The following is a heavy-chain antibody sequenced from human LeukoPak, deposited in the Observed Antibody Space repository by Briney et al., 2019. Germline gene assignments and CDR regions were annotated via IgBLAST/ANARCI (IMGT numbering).Heavy chain of an antibody. Sequence: SETLSLTCTVSGGSISSYYWSWIRQPAGKGLEWIGRIYTSGSTNYNPSLQSRVTISVDTSKNQFSLKLSSVTAADTAVYYCARGVPVDTAMGTSNYYYYYMDVWGKGTTVTVSS. CDR1: GGSISSYY. J-gene: IGHJ6*03. V-gene: IGHV4-4*07. CDR2: IYTSGST. D-gene: IGHD5-18*01. CDR3: ARGVPVDTAMGTSNYYYYYMDV.